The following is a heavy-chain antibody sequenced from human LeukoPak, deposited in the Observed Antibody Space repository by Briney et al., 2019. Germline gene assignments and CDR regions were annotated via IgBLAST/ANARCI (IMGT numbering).Heavy chain of an antibody. V-gene: IGHV4-30-4*07. CDR1: GGSFSGYS. CDR2: IYYSGGT. J-gene: IGHJ4*02. Sequence: SETLSLTCAVYGGSFSGYSWSWNRQPPGKGLEWIGYIYYSGGTYYNPSLKSRVSISVDTSKNQFSLRLSSVTAADTAVYYCASHSGGYAYWGQGTLVTVSS. CDR3: ASHSGGYAY. D-gene: IGHD5-12*01.